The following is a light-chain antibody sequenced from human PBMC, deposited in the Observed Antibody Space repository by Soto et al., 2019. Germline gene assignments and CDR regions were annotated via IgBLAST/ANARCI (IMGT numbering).Light chain of an antibody. J-gene: IGKJ2*01. CDR2: DAS. CDR3: QQRSNWLYT. V-gene: IGKV3-11*01. Sequence: EIVLTQSPATLSLSPGERATLSCRASQSVSSYLAWYQQKPGQAPRLLIYDASNRATDIPARFSGRGSGTDFTLTISSLEPEDFAVYYCQQRSNWLYTFGQGTKLEI. CDR1: QSVSSY.